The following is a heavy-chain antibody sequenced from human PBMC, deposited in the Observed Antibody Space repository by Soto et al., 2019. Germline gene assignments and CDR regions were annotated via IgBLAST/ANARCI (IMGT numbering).Heavy chain of an antibody. V-gene: IGHV6-1*01. CDR2: TYYRSKWYN. Sequence: SQTLSLTCAISGDSVSSNSAAWNWIRQSPSRGLEWLGRTYYRSKWYNDYAVSVKSRITINPDTSKNQFSLQLNSVTPEDTAVYYCARDRCSGGSCYSRRGGWFDPWGQGTMVTAPQ. J-gene: IGHJ5*01. CDR3: ARDRCSGGSCYSRRGGWFDP. CDR1: GDSVSSNSAA. D-gene: IGHD2-15*01.